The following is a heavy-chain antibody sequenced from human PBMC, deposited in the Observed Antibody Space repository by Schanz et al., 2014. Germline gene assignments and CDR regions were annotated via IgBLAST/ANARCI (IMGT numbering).Heavy chain of an antibody. V-gene: IGHV4-31*03. CDR3: ARDRGHGDLPGDI. CDR2: ISYSGST. CDR1: GDSISSGGYY. J-gene: IGHJ3*02. D-gene: IGHD4-17*01. Sequence: QVQLQESGPGLVKPLQTLSLTCTVSGDSISSGGYYWSWIRQHPGKGLEWIGYISYSGSTYYNPSLKSRVTISVDTSKNQFSLNLSSATAADTAVYYCARDRGHGDLPGDIWGQGTMVTVSS.